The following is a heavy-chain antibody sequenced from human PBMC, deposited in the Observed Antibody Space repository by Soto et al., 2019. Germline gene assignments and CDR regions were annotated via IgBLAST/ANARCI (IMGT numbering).Heavy chain of an antibody. J-gene: IGHJ4*02. D-gene: IGHD3-16*01. CDR2: IYSGGST. CDR3: ARGGSYSSSIDY. Sequence: GGSLRLSCAASGFTVSSNVGWVRQAPGKGLEWVSVIYSGGSTYYADSVKDRFFISRDNSKKTLYLQMNNLRAEDTAVYYCARGGSYSSSIDYWGQGTLVTVSS. V-gene: IGHV3-66*01. CDR1: GFTVSSNV.